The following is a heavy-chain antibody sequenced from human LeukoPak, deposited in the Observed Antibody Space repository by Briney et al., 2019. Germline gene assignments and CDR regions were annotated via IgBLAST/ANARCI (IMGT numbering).Heavy chain of an antibody. CDR1: GYTFTSYY. Sequence: ASVKVSCKASGYTFTSYYMHWVRQAPGQGLEWMGIINPSGGSTSYARKFQGRVTMTRDTSTSTVYMELSSLRSEDTAVYYCARAPVLRYFDWSYYFDYWGQGTLVTVSS. D-gene: IGHD3-9*01. CDR3: ARAPVLRYFDWSYYFDY. V-gene: IGHV1-46*01. J-gene: IGHJ4*02. CDR2: INPSGGST.